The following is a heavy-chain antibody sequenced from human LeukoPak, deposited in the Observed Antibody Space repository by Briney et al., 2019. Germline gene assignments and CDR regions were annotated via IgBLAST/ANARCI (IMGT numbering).Heavy chain of an antibody. D-gene: IGHD4-17*01. CDR2: IGGNVGST. CDR3: AKDIYGDYGGFDY. CDR1: GFTFGTYA. Sequence: GGSLRLSCAASGFTFGTYAISWVRQAPGKGLEWVSGIGGNVGSTYYADSVKGWFTVSRDNSKNTLYLQMNSLRAEDTAVYYCAKDIYGDYGGFDYWGQGTLVTVSS. J-gene: IGHJ4*02. V-gene: IGHV3-23*01.